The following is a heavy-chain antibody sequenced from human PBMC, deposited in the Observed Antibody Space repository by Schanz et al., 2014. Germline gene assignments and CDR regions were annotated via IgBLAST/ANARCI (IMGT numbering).Heavy chain of an antibody. V-gene: IGHV3-23*04. Sequence: EVQLVESGGGLVKPGGSLRLSCAASGFTFSSYAMSWVRQAPGKGLVWVSRINGDGSNTNYADSVKGRFTISRDNAKNSLYLEMNSLRAEDTALYYCARDRRNADLDYWGQGTLVTVSS. CDR3: ARDRRNADLDY. D-gene: IGHD1-1*01. J-gene: IGHJ4*02. CDR1: GFTFSSYA. CDR2: INGDGSNT.